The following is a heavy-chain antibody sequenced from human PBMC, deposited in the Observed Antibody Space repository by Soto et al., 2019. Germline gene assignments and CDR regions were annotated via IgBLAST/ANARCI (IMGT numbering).Heavy chain of an antibody. CDR2: ISYDGSNK. J-gene: IGHJ6*02. V-gene: IGHV3-30*18. Sequence: PGGSLRLSCAASGFTISSYGMHWVRQAPGKGLEWVAVISYDGSNKYYADSVKGRFTISRDNSKNTLYLQMNSLRAEDTAVYYCAKDNLPDYDFWSGPTVGMDVWGQGTTVTVSS. D-gene: IGHD3-3*01. CDR1: GFTISSYG. CDR3: AKDNLPDYDFWSGPTVGMDV.